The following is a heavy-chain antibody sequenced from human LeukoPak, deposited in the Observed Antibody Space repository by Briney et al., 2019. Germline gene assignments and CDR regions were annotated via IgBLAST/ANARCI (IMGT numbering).Heavy chain of an antibody. CDR3: ARDFGRGAFDI. Sequence: SQTLSLTCTVSGGSISSGGYYCSWIRQHPGKGLEWIGYIYYSGSTYYNPSLKSRVTISVDTSKNQFSLKLSSVTAADTAVYYCARDFGRGAFDIWGQGTMVTVSS. CDR1: GGSISSGGYY. CDR2: IYYSGST. V-gene: IGHV4-31*03. D-gene: IGHD3-16*01. J-gene: IGHJ3*02.